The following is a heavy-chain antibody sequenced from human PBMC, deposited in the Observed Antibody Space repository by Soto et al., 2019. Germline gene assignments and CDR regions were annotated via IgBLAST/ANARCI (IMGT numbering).Heavy chain of an antibody. CDR3: AKNQGVELVPLATVDWFDP. D-gene: IGHD1-26*01. CDR1: GFSCENFG. J-gene: IGHJ5*02. CDR2: ISGSGFKK. Sequence: XVALQVSCAASGFSCENFGMIWVRQAPGKGLEWISSISGSGFKKYYADSVKGRFTISRDNSKSTVYLELNNLSAEDTAVYHCAKNQGVELVPLATVDWFDPWGQGSVVTVSS. V-gene: IGHV3-23*01.